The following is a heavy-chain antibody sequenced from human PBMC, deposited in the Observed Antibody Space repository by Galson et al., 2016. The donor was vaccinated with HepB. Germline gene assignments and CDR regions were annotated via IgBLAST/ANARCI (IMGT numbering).Heavy chain of an antibody. Sequence: SLRLSCAASGFTVFNNYMTWVRQAPGKGLEWVSLIYSGGSTHYAASVKGRFTISRDSSKNTLYLQMNNLRAEDTAVYYCARSQISGVVNGPYWGQGTLVTVSS. D-gene: IGHD3-3*01. CDR1: GFTVFNNY. CDR3: ARSQISGVVNGPY. V-gene: IGHV3-66*01. CDR2: IYSGGST. J-gene: IGHJ4*02.